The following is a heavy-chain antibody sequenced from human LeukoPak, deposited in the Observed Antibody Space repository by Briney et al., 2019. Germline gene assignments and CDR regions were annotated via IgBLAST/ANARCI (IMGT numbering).Heavy chain of an antibody. CDR2: LYWDNDT. CDR3: VHLTYYDNYGYSRAFDS. CDR1: GFALSATGVG. V-gene: IGHV2-5*02. J-gene: IGHJ4*02. Sequence: YCPTLVNPTQTLTLTCTFSGFALSATGVGVGWFRQPLWMAAQWLVLLYWDNDTRYSPSLRSRLTFTKDTCKSHVVLTMTSMEPVDTARYYCVHLTYYDNYGYSRAFDSWGQGTLVTASS. D-gene: IGHD3-22*01.